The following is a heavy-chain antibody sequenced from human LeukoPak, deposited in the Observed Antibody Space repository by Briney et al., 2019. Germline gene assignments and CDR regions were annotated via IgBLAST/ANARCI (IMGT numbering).Heavy chain of an antibody. CDR1: GYRFTSYG. CDR3: AREGYCSGGTCYSTMNWFDP. Sequence: ASVKVSCEASGYRFTSYGITWVRQAPGQGLEWMGWISAYNGNTNYAQKLQGRVTLTTDTSTSTAYMELRSLRSDDTAVYYCAREGYCSGGTCYSTMNWFDPWGQGTLATVSS. J-gene: IGHJ5*02. CDR2: ISAYNGNT. V-gene: IGHV1-18*01. D-gene: IGHD2-15*01.